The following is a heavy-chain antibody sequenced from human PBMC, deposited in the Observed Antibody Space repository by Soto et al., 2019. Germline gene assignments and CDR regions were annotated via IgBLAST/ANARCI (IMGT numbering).Heavy chain of an antibody. CDR1: GFSLSNPGVG. CDR2: IYWNEDR. V-gene: IGHV2-5*01. J-gene: IGHJ4*02. D-gene: IGHD2-2*01. Sequence: QITLKESGPTLVKPTQPLTLTCTFSGFSLSNPGVGMGWVRQPPGKAVQCLAVIYWNEDRRYSPSLKTRLTITKDTSKNQVVLTMTDMDPVDTATYYCAHGGPAASLDFWGQGTLVTVSS. CDR3: AHGGPAASLDF.